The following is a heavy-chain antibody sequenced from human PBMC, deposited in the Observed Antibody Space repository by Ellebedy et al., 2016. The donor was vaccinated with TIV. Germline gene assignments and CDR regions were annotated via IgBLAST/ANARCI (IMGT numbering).Heavy chain of an antibody. D-gene: IGHD6-19*01. CDR3: ARARGWYGSDGMDV. CDR2: IYGGGNT. V-gene: IGHV3-53*01. CDR1: GFTVSSNY. Sequence: GESLKISCAASGFTVSSNYMSWVRRAPGPGLGWVSVIYGGGNTDYAEHVEGRFTISRDNSKNTVYLQMDILRAEDTAVYYCARARGWYGSDGMDVWGEGTTVTVSS. J-gene: IGHJ6*04.